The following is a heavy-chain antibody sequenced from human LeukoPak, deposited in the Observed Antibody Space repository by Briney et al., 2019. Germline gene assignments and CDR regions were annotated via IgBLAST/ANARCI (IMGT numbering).Heavy chain of an antibody. V-gene: IGHV3-48*02. CDR3: AREYSSSSGRAFDI. D-gene: IGHD6-6*01. J-gene: IGHJ3*02. CDR1: GFTLSTYT. CDR2: ISSSSSTI. Sequence: GGSLRLSCAASGFTLSTYTMNWVRQAPGKGLQWFSYISSSSSTIYYADSVRGRFTISRDNAKNSLYLQMNSLRDEDTAVYYCAREYSSSSGRAFDIWGQGTMVTVSS.